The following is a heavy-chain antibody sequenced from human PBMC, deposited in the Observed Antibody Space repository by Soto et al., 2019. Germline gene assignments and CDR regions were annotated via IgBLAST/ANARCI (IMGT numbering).Heavy chain of an antibody. Sequence: QVQLVQSGAEVKKPGASVKVSCKAFGYTFTSHSMHWVRQAPGQRLEWMGWINAVSGITKYSQKFQGRVTITRDTSASTAYMELSSLRSEDTSVYYCARDMYYYDSGSYTYYHGMDVWGQGTTVTVSS. CDR1: GYTFTSHS. CDR3: ARDMYYYDSGSYTYYHGMDV. J-gene: IGHJ6*02. D-gene: IGHD3-10*01. V-gene: IGHV1-3*01. CDR2: INAVSGIT.